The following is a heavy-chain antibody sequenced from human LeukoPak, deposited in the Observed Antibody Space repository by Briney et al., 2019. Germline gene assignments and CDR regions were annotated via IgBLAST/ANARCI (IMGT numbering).Heavy chain of an antibody. CDR3: ARDKGGTNGSGKVGGWFDP. Sequence: SETLSLTCTVSGGSISSYWRWSLRPPGGGGVGSGYIHYSGSSNYTPSLKLRVPISSDTSKNQFSLKLTSVTAADTAVYYCARDKGGTNGSGKVGGWFDPWGQGTLVTVSS. V-gene: IGHV4-59*01. J-gene: IGHJ5*02. CDR2: IHYSGSS. D-gene: IGHD3-10*01. CDR1: GGSISSY.